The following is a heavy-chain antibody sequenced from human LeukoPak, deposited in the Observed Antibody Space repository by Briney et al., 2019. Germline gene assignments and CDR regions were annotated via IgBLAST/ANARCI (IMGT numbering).Heavy chain of an antibody. D-gene: IGHD2/OR15-2a*01. V-gene: IGHV3-23*01. CDR1: GFTFSSYA. CDR3: AKDTRSMAEYYFDY. Sequence: PGGSLRLSCAASGFTFSSYARSWVRQAPGKGLDWVSAISGSGGSTYYADSVKGRFTISRDNSKNTLYLQMKSLRAEDTAVYYCAKDTRSMAEYYFDYWGQGTLVTFSS. J-gene: IGHJ4*02. CDR2: ISGSGGST.